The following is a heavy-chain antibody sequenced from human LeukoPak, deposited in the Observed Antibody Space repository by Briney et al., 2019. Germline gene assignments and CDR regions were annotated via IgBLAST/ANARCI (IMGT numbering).Heavy chain of an antibody. CDR3: ARERRSSWYYYYYMDV. V-gene: IGHV4-59*01. CDR1: GGSISSYY. CDR2: IYYSGST. D-gene: IGHD6-13*01. Sequence: PSETLSLTCTVSGGSISSYYWSWIRQPPVKGLEWIGYIYYSGSTNYNPSLKSRVTISVDTSKNQFSLKLSSVTAADTAVYYCARERRSSWYYYYYMDVRGKGTTVTVSS. J-gene: IGHJ6*03.